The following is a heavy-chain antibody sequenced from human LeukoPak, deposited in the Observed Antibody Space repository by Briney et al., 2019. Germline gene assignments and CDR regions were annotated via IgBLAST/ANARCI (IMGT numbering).Heavy chain of an antibody. CDR3: AKERGTSGECAFDI. J-gene: IGHJ3*02. V-gene: IGHV3-7*03. CDR2: IKPDGSEK. Sequence: GGSLRLSCAASGFTFSSNWMSWVRQAPGKGLEWGANIKPDGSEKYYVDSVKGRFTISRDNAKNSLYLQMNSLRADDTAVYYCAKERGTSGECAFDIWGQGTMVTVSS. D-gene: IGHD3-10*01. CDR1: GFTFSSNW.